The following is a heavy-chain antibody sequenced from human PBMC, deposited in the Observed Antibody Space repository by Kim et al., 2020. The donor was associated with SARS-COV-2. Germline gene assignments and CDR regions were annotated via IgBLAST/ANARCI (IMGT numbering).Heavy chain of an antibody. V-gene: IGHV4-39*01. Sequence: LKSRVTISVDTSKHQFSLKLSSVTAADTAVYYCASYDDNILTGYLGGLDYWGQGTLVTVSS. D-gene: IGHD3-9*01. J-gene: IGHJ4*02. CDR3: ASYDDNILTGYLGGLDY.